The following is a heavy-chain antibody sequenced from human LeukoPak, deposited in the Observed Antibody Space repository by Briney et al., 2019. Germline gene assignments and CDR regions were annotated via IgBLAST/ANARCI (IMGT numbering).Heavy chain of an antibody. V-gene: IGHV1-46*01. D-gene: IGHD2-15*01. J-gene: IGHJ3*02. CDR3: ASRAYCSGGSCYSGFDI. CDR1: GYTFTSYY. Sequence: ASVKVSCKASGYTFTSYYMHWVRQAPGQGLEWMGIINPSGGGTSYAQKFQGRVTMTRDTSTSTVYMELSSLRSEDTAVYYCASRAYCSGGSCYSGFDIWGQGTMVTVSS. CDR2: INPSGGGT.